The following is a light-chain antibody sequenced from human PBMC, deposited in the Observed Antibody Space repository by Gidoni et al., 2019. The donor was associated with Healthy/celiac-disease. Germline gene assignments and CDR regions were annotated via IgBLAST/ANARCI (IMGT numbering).Light chain of an antibody. V-gene: IGKV3-11*01. J-gene: IGKJ1*01. Sequence: EIVLTQSPATLSLSPGERATLSCRASQSVSSYLAWYHQTPGQAPRLLIYDASNRATGIPARFSGSGAGTDFTLTISSLEPEDFAVYYCQQRSNWPPWTFGQGTKVEIK. CDR3: QQRSNWPPWT. CDR2: DAS. CDR1: QSVSSY.